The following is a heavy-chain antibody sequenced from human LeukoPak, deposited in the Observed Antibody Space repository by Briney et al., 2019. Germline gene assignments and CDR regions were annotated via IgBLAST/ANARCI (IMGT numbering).Heavy chain of an antibody. D-gene: IGHD3-10*01. CDR3: ASVVVRGVIIPADY. Sequence: PGRSLRLSCAASGFTFSSYAMHWVRQAPGKGLEWVAVISYDGSNKYYADSVKGRFTISRDNFKNTLYLQMNSLRAEDTAVYYCASVVVRGVIIPADYWGQGTLVTVSS. CDR2: ISYDGSNK. CDR1: GFTFSSYA. V-gene: IGHV3-30*04. J-gene: IGHJ4*02.